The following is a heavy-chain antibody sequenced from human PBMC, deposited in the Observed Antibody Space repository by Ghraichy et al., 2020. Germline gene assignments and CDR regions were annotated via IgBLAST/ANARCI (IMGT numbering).Heavy chain of an antibody. Sequence: SETLSLTCTVSGGSISNSNWWSWVRQPPGKGLEWIGDIYHTGSTDFNPSLKSRVTISVDKSKNHFSLKVTSVTAADTAVYYCARDMRYYGSGTYLLHGMDVWCQGTTDTVAS. CDR2: IYHTGST. D-gene: IGHD3-10*01. V-gene: IGHV4-4*02. CDR1: GGSISNSNW. J-gene: IGHJ6*02. CDR3: ARDMRYYGSGTYLLHGMDV.